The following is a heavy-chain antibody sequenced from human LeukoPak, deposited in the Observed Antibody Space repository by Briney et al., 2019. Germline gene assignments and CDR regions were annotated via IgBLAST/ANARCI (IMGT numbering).Heavy chain of an antibody. V-gene: IGHV3-33*08. CDR2: ICYDGSTK. CDR3: ARGLRYFDWSQNWFDP. Sequence: GGSLRLSCAASGFNFSSYGMHWVRPAPGKGVEWVAIICYDGSTKYYADSVKGRFTISRDNSKNTLYLQMNSLRAEDTAVYYCARGLRYFDWSQNWFDPWGQGTLVTVSS. J-gene: IGHJ5*02. D-gene: IGHD3-9*01. CDR1: GFNFSSYG.